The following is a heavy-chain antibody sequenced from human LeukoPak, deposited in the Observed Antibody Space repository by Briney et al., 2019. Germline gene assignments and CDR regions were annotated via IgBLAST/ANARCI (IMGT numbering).Heavy chain of an antibody. Sequence: SETLSLTCTVSGDSISGYYWNCIRQPPGKGLEWIGYIDDSGSTNYNPSLKSRVTISVDTSKNQFSLKLSSVTAADAAVYYCARGKGSLYWGQGSLVTVAS. D-gene: IGHD6-13*01. CDR2: IDDSGST. J-gene: IGHJ4*02. CDR3: ARGKGSLY. CDR1: GDSISGYY. V-gene: IGHV4-59*01.